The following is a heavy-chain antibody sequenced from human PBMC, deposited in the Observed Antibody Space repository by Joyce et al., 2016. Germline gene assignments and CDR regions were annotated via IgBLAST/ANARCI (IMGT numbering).Heavy chain of an antibody. V-gene: IGHV4-4*07. Sequence: QVQLQESGPGLVKPSETLSLICTVSGGSMSSYYWSWIRQPAGKGLEWIGRMYFSGNTNYNPSLKSRVTMSVDTSKNQFSLKLNSVTAADTAVYYCAREKRYSSGWNYYYYMDVWGKGATVTVSS. J-gene: IGHJ6*03. CDR2: MYFSGNT. CDR1: GGSMSSYY. D-gene: IGHD6-19*01. CDR3: AREKRYSSGWNYYYYMDV.